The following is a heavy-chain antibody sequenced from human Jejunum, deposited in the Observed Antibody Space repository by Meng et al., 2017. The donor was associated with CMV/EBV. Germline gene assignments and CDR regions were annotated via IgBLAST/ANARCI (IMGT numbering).Heavy chain of an antibody. V-gene: IGHV3-23*01. Sequence: ASRFTFHTYALAWVRPAPGKGLEWVSTSSASGGTTYYADAVMGRFPISRDSSKSTLYLQLNSLRVEDTAVYYCAKQGYRNDLDLWGQGTQVTVSS. CDR1: RFTFHTYA. CDR3: AKQGYRNDLDL. CDR2: SSASGGTT. J-gene: IGHJ5*02. D-gene: IGHD4-11*01.